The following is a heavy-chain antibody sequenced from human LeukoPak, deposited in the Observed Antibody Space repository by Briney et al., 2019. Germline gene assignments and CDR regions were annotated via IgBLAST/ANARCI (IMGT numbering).Heavy chain of an antibody. J-gene: IGHJ4*02. Sequence: GGSLRLSCAASGFTFSSYAMSWVRQAPGKGLEWVSYISSSSSTIYYADSVKGRFTISRDNAKNSLYLQMNSLRAEDTAVYYCARVGGSGNFDYWGQGTLVTVSS. D-gene: IGHD3-10*01. CDR3: ARVGGSGNFDY. CDR2: ISSSSSTI. V-gene: IGHV3-48*04. CDR1: GFTFSSYA.